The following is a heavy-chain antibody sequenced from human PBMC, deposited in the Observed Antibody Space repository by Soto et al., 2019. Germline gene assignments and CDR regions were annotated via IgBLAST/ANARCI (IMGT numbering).Heavy chain of an antibody. CDR1: GFTFSAFA. CDR2: VSHDGRNT. CDR3: AKGGRQWLVTSDFNY. D-gene: IGHD6-19*01. J-gene: IGHJ4*02. Sequence: VQLVESGGGVVQPGRSLRLSCAASGFTFSAFAMHWVRRGPGKGLEWVAVVSHDGRNTHYADSVKGRFTISRDSSKNTVSLEMTSLRAEDTAVYYCAKGGRQWLVTSDFNYWGQGALVTVSS. V-gene: IGHV3-30*18.